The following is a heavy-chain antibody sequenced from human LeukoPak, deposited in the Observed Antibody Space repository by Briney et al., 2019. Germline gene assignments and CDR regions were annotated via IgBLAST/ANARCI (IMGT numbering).Heavy chain of an antibody. CDR1: GYTFTSYG. V-gene: IGHV1-18*01. CDR2: ISAYNGNT. J-gene: IGHJ6*03. CDR3: ARGIGGQLLRYYYMDV. D-gene: IGHD2-2*01. Sequence: ASVKVSCKAPGYTFTSYGISWVRQAPGQGLEWMGWISAYNGNTNYAQKLQGRVTMTTDTSTSTAYMELRSLRSDDTAVYYCARGIGGQLLRYYYMDVWGKGTTVTVSS.